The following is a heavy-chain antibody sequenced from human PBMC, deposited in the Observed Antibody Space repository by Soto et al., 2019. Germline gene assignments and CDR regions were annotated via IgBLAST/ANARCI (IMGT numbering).Heavy chain of an antibody. J-gene: IGHJ4*02. CDR2: IYYSGST. D-gene: IGHD3-9*01. CDR3: VRHGSNYDILTGPLYFDY. CDR1: GGSISSYY. Sequence: QVQLQESGPGLVKPSETLSLTCTVSGGSISSYYWSWIRQPPGKGLEWIGYIYYSGSTNYNSSLKSRVTISVDTSKNQFSLKLSSVTAADTAVYYCVRHGSNYDILTGPLYFDYWGQGTLVTVSS. V-gene: IGHV4-59*08.